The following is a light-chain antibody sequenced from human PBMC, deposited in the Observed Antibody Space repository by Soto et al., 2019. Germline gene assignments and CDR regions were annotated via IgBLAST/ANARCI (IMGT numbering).Light chain of an antibody. V-gene: IGKV3-11*01. CDR2: DAS. CDR1: QSVSSY. Sequence: EIVLTQSPATLSLSPGERATLSCRASQSVSSYLAWYQQKPGQAPRLLIYDASNRATGIPARFSGSGSGTDFNLTISSLEPDDFAVYYCQQRSNWAGTFGGGTKVEIK. CDR3: QQRSNWAGT. J-gene: IGKJ4*01.